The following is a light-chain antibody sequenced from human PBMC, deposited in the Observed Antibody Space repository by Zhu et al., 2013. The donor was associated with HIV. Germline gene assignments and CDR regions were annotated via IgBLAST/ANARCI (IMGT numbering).Light chain of an antibody. CDR3: AAWDDSLNGHVV. CDR1: SSNIGNNY. V-gene: IGLV1-44*01. CDR2: GNN. Sequence: QSVLTQPPSVSAAPGQKVTISCSGSSSNIGNNYVSWYQQLPGTAPKLLIYGNNNRPSGVPDRFSGSQSGTSASLAISGLQSEDEADYYCAAWDDSLNGHVVFGGGTKLTVL. J-gene: IGLJ2*01.